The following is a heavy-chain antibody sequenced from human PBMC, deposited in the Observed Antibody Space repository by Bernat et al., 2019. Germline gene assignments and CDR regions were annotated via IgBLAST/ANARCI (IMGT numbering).Heavy chain of an antibody. CDR3: ARALRGYDYVWGSYRPHWYFDL. D-gene: IGHD3-16*02. CDR2: IGTAGDT. J-gene: IGHJ2*01. Sequence: EVQLVESGGGLVQPGGSLRLSCAASGFTFSSYDMHWVRQATGKGLEWVSAIGTAGDTYYPGSVKGRCTISRENAKNSLYLQMNSLRAGDTAVYYCARALRGYDYVWGSYRPHWYFDLGGRGTLVTVSS. V-gene: IGHV3-13*01. CDR1: GFTFSSYD.